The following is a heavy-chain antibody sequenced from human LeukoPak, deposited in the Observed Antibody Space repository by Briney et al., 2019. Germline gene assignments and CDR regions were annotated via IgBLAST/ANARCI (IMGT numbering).Heavy chain of an antibody. Sequence: GASVKVSCKASGYTFTGYFMHWVRQAPGQGLEWMGWINPKNGGTKYAQNFQGRVIMTRDTSISTAYMDLTMRSDDTAVYYCVRSSGYDRFDYWGQGTLVTVSS. V-gene: IGHV1-2*02. J-gene: IGHJ4*02. CDR3: VRSSGYDRFDY. D-gene: IGHD5-12*01. CDR1: GYTFTGYF. CDR2: INPKNGGT.